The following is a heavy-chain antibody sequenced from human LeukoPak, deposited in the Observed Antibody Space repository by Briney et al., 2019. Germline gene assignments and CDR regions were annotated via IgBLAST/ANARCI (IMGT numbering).Heavy chain of an antibody. V-gene: IGHV4-34*01. J-gene: IGHJ5*02. CDR1: GGSFSGYY. D-gene: IGHD3-16*01. CDR2: INHSGST. CDR3: ARFLGGIRPNWFDP. Sequence: SETLSLTCAVYGGSFSGYYWSWIRQPPGKGLEWIGEINHSGSTNYNPSLKSRVTISVDTSKNQFSLKLSSVTAADTAVYHCARFLGGIRPNWFDPWGQGTLVTVSS.